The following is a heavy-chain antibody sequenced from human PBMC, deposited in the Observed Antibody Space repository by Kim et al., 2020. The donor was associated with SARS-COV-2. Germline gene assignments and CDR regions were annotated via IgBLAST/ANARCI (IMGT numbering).Heavy chain of an antibody. D-gene: IGHD3-9*01. CDR1: GFTFSSYA. CDR2: ISYDGSNK. CDR3: ARISSLRYFDWSFDY. J-gene: IGHJ4*02. V-gene: IGHV3-30-3*01. Sequence: GGSLRLSCAASGFTFSSYAMHWVRQAPGKGLEWVAVISYDGSNKYYADSVKGRFTISRDNSKNTLYLQMNSLRAEDTAVYYCARISSLRYFDWSFDYWGQGTLVTVSS.